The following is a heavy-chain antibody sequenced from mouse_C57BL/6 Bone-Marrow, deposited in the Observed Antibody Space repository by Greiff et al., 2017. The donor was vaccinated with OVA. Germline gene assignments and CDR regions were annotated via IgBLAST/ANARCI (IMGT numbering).Heavy chain of an antibody. V-gene: IGHV14-4*01. J-gene: IGHJ2*01. CDR1: GFNIKDDY. Sequence: EVQLQQSGAELVRPGASVKLSCTASGFNIKDDYMHWVKQRPEQGLEWIGWIDPENGDTEYASKFQGKAPITADTSSNTAYLQLSSLTSEDTAVYYCTTWGFITTVVDYWGQGTTLTVSS. CDR3: TTWGFITTVVDY. CDR2: IDPENGDT. D-gene: IGHD1-1*01.